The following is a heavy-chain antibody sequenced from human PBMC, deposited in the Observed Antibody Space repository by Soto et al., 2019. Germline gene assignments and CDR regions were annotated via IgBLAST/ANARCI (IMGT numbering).Heavy chain of an antibody. V-gene: IGHV3-30*18. J-gene: IGHJ6*02. D-gene: IGHD3-3*01. Sequence: GGSLRLSCAASGFTFSSYGMHWVRQAPGKGLEWVAVISYDGSNKYYADSVKGRFTISRDNSKNTLYLQMNSLGAEDTAVYYCAKAYREWYGGLYYYGMDVWGQGTTVTVSS. CDR3: AKAYREWYGGLYYYGMDV. CDR2: ISYDGSNK. CDR1: GFTFSSYG.